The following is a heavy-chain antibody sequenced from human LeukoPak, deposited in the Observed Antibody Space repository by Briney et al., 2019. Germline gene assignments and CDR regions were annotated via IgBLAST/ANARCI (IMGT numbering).Heavy chain of an antibody. D-gene: IGHD3-22*01. Sequence: GGSLRLSCAASGFTFSDYYMSWIRQAPGKGLEWVSFISSSSPYTNYADSVEGRFTISRDNAKNSLYLQMDSLRAEDTAVYYCVSTYHFDSGGYYPFGYWGQGTLVTVSS. CDR3: VSTYHFDSGGYYPFGY. CDR1: GFTFSDYY. J-gene: IGHJ4*02. CDR2: ISSSSPYT. V-gene: IGHV3-11*03.